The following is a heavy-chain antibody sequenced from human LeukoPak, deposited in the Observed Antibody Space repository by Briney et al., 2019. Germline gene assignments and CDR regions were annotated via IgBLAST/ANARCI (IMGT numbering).Heavy chain of an antibody. Sequence: GGSLGLSCEVSGFTLSRYSMNWVRRAPGKGLEWVCAISTDSDYIYYGDSVKGRFTVSRDNAKNSLYLQMNSLRAEDTALYYCVRASYSTTWYLDSWGQGTLVTVSS. CDR2: ISTDSDYI. CDR3: VRASYSTTWYLDS. D-gene: IGHD2/OR15-2a*01. V-gene: IGHV3-21*01. CDR1: GFTLSRYS. J-gene: IGHJ4*02.